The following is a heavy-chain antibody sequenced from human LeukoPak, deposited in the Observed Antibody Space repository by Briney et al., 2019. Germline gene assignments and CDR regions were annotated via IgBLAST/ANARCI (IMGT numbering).Heavy chain of an antibody. CDR3: TAEFDP. CDR2: INSDRSTT. Sequence: TGGSLRLSCAASGFTFSDYYMSWVRQAPGKGLVWVSRINSDRSTTSYADSVKGRFTISRDNAKNTLYLQMNSLRAEDTAVYYCTAEFDPWGQGTLVTVSS. CDR1: GFTFSDYY. J-gene: IGHJ5*02. V-gene: IGHV3-74*01.